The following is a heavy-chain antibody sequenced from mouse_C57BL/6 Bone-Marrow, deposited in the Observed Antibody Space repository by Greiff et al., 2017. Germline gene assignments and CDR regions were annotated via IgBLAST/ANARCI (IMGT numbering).Heavy chain of an antibody. J-gene: IGHJ2*01. CDR3: ARSGRWLLRTFDY. Sequence: QVQLQQPGTELVKPGASVKLSCKASGYTFTSYWMHWVKQRPGQGLEWIGNINPSNGGTNYNEKFKCKATLTVDKSSSTAYMQLSSLTSEDSAVYYCARSGRWLLRTFDYWGQGTTLTVSS. CDR2: INPSNGGT. D-gene: IGHD2-3*01. V-gene: IGHV1-53*01. CDR1: GYTFTSYW.